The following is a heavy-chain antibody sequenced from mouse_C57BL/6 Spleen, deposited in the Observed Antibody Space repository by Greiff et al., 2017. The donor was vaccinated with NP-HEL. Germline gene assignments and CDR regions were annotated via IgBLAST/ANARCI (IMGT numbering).Heavy chain of an antibody. CDR1: GFTFSSYA. CDR2: ISSGGDYI. CDR3: KRESYGNYGFAY. Sequence: EVMLVESGEGLVKPGGSLKLSCAASGFTFSSYAMSWVRQTPEKRLEWVAYISSGGDYIYYADTVKGRFTISRDNARNTLYLQMSSLKSEDTAMYYCKRESYGNYGFAYWGQGTLVTVSA. D-gene: IGHD2-1*01. V-gene: IGHV5-9-1*02. J-gene: IGHJ3*01.